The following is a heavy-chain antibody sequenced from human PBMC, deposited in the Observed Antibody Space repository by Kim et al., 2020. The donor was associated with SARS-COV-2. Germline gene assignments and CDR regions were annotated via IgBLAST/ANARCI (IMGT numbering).Heavy chain of an antibody. CDR3: ARHVGNFDWLFDY. V-gene: IGHV5-10-1*01. D-gene: IGHD3-9*01. J-gene: IGHJ4*02. Sequence: YRPSFQGHVTISADKSISTAYLQWSSLKASDTAMYYCARHVGNFDWLFDYWGQGTLVTVSS.